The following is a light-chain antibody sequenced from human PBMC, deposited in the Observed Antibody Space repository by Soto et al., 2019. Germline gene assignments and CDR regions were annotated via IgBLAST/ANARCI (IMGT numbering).Light chain of an antibody. V-gene: IGLV2-14*03. CDR1: SSDVGGYNY. Sequence: QSVLTQPASVSGSPGQSITISCTGTSSDVGGYNYVSWYQQHPGKAPKVMIYEVSNRPSGISHRFSGSKSGNTASLTISGLQAEDEADYYFSSFTNINTLLFGGGTKLTVL. CDR3: SSFTNINTLL. CDR2: EVS. J-gene: IGLJ2*01.